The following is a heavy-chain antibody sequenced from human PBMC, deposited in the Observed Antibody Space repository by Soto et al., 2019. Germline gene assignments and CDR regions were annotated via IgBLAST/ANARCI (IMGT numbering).Heavy chain of an antibody. Sequence: GESLKISCAASGFTFDSCVMGWVRQAPGKGLEWLSLISGSGRYTDYADYVKGRFTISRDNSKNRLYLQMNSLRVEYTAVYYCAKDPPSERMQPDYGMDVWGQGTTVTFS. V-gene: IGHV3-23*01. CDR3: AKDPPSERMQPDYGMDV. J-gene: IGHJ6*02. CDR1: GFTFDSCV. CDR2: ISGSGRYT. D-gene: IGHD6-13*01.